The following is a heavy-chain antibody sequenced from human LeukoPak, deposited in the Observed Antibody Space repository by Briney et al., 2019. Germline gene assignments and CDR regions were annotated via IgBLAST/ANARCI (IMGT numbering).Heavy chain of an antibody. CDR2: ISYDGSNK. CDR3: ARGSIPYYYYYGMDV. CDR1: GFTFSSYA. V-gene: IGHV3-30-3*01. D-gene: IGHD2-21*01. Sequence: PGGSLRLSCAASGFTFSSYAMHWVRQAPGKGLEWVAVISYDGSNKYYADSVKGRFTISRDNSKNTLYLQMNSLRAEDTAVYYCARGSIPYYYYYGMDVWGQGTTVTVSS. J-gene: IGHJ6*02.